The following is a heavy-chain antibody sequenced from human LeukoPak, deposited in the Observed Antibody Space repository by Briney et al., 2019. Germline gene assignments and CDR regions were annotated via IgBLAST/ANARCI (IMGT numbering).Heavy chain of an antibody. CDR3: ARGYCSSTSCYQIAYNWFDP. CDR1: GYTFTSYG. J-gene: IGHJ5*02. CDR2: ISAYNGNT. V-gene: IGHV1-18*01. Sequence: GASVKVSCKASGYTFTSYGISWVRQAPGQGLEWMGWISAYNGNTNYAQKLQGRVTMTRDTSTSTVYMELSSLRSEDTAVYYCARGYCSSTSCYQIAYNWFDPWGQGTLVTVSS. D-gene: IGHD2-2*01.